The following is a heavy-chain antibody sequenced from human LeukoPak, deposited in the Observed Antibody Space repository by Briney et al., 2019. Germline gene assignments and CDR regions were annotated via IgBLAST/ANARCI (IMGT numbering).Heavy chain of an antibody. CDR3: ARDSGGCSSTSCYSPLIDY. J-gene: IGHJ4*02. CDR2: ISAYNGNT. Sequence: ASVKVSCKASGYTFTSYGISWVRQAPGQGLEWMGWISAYNGNTNYAQKLQGRVTMTTDTSTSTAYMELRSLRSDDTAVYYCARDSGGCSSTSCYSPLIDYWGQGTLVTVSS. V-gene: IGHV1-18*01. D-gene: IGHD2-2*01. CDR1: GYTFTSYG.